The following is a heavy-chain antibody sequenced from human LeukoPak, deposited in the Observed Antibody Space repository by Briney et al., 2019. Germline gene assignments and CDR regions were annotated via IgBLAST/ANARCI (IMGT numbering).Heavy chain of an antibody. CDR1: GFTFSSYS. V-gene: IGHV3-21*01. J-gene: IGHJ4*02. D-gene: IGHD6-19*01. CDR3: ARDRQWLVDFDN. CDR2: ISSSSYI. Sequence: GGSLRLSCAASGFTFSSYSMNWVRQAPGKGLEWVSSISSSSYIYYADSVKGRFTISRDNAKNSLYLQMNSLRAEDTAVYYCARDRQWLVDFDNWGQGTLVTVSS.